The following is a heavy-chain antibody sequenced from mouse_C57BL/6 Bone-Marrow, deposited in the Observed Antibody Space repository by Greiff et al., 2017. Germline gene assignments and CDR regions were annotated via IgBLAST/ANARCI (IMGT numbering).Heavy chain of an antibody. V-gene: IGHV1-81*01. J-gene: IGHJ2*01. Sequence: QVHVKQSGAELARPGASVKLSCKASGYTFTSYGISWVKQRTGQGLEWIGEIYPRSGNTYYNEKFKGKATLTADKSSSTAYMELRSLTSEDSAVYFCARSPWILRSDYWGQGTTLTVSS. CDR1: GYTFTSYG. D-gene: IGHD2-3*01. CDR3: ARSPWILRSDY. CDR2: IYPRSGNT.